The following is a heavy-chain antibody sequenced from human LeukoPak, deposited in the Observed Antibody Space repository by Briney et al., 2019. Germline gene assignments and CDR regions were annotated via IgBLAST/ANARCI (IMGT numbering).Heavy chain of an antibody. CDR1: GFTFSSYG. CDR3: AKDYRDGYTSYYFDY. Sequence: GGSLRLSCAASGFTFSSYGMHWVRQGPGKGLEWVAVISYDGSNKYYADSVKGRFTISRDNSKNTLYLQMNSLRAEDTAVYYCAKDYRDGYTSYYFDYWGQGTLVTVSS. D-gene: IGHD5-24*01. V-gene: IGHV3-30*18. J-gene: IGHJ4*02. CDR2: ISYDGSNK.